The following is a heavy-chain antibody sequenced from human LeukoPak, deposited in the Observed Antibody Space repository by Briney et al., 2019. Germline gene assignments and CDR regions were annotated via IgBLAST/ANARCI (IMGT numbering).Heavy chain of an antibody. J-gene: IGHJ3*02. Sequence: KPGGSLRLSCAASGFTFSRYTMNWVRQAPGKGLEWVSSIHESGGFIYYADSVKGRFTISRDNAEKSLYLQMDSLRAEDTAVYYCASSSDAFDIWGQGTMVTVS. D-gene: IGHD6-6*01. CDR1: GFTFSRYT. V-gene: IGHV3-21*01. CDR3: ASSSDAFDI. CDR2: IHESGGFI.